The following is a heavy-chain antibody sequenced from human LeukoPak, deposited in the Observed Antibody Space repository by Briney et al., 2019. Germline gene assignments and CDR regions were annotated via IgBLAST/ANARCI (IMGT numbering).Heavy chain of an antibody. D-gene: IGHD5-24*01. CDR1: GFTFSTFA. Sequence: PGGSLRLSCAASGFTFSTFAMTWVRQAPGKGLEWVSGVFGGDTTYYADSVKGRFTLSKDNSKKTVYLQMNSLRVEDTAIYYCAKDLHYNDGRWEFDPWGQGTLVTVSS. V-gene: IGHV3-23*01. CDR3: AKDLHYNDGRWEFDP. CDR2: VFGGDTT. J-gene: IGHJ5*02.